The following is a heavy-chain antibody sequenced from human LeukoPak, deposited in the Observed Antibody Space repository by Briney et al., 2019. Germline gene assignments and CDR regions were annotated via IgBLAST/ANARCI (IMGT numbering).Heavy chain of an antibody. J-gene: IGHJ4*02. Sequence: GSVKVSCKASGYTFTGYYMHWVRQAPGQGLEWMGWINPNSGGTNYAQKFQGRVTMTRDTSITTAYMELSRLTSDDTAVYYCARDMTTITNFDYWGQGTLVTVS. CDR2: INPNSGGT. D-gene: IGHD4-11*01. CDR1: GYTFTGYY. V-gene: IGHV1-2*02. CDR3: ARDMTTITNFDY.